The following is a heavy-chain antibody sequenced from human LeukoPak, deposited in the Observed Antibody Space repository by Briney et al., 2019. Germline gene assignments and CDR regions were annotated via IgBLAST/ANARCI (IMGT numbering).Heavy chain of an antibody. V-gene: IGHV4-34*01. Sequence: ASETPSLTCAVHGASFSPYCWSWIRQPPGKGLEWLGEINQGGTTNYNPSLKSRVTISIEKFKNQFSLKLTSVTAADTAVYYCASLGGLYYESHGYPDFDHWGQGTLVTVSS. CDR3: ASLGGLYYESHGYPDFDH. CDR1: GASFSPYC. CDR2: INQGGTT. J-gene: IGHJ4*02. D-gene: IGHD3-22*01.